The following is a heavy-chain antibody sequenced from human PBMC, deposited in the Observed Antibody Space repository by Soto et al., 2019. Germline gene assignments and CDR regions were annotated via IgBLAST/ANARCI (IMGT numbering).Heavy chain of an antibody. CDR3: ARLRYSYTYYFDY. J-gene: IGHJ4*02. D-gene: IGHD5-18*01. V-gene: IGHV4-59*01. CDR1: GGSISSYY. CDR2: IYYSGST. Sequence: SETLSLTCTVSGGSISSYYWSWIRQPPGKGLEWIGYIYYSGSTNYNPSLKSRVTISVDTSKNQFSLKLSSVTAADTAVYYCARLRYSYTYYFDYWGQGTLVTVSS.